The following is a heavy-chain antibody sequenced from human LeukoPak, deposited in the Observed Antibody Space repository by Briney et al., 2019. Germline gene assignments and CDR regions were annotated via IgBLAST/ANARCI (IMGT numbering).Heavy chain of an antibody. V-gene: IGHV3-21*01. D-gene: IGHD3-22*01. CDR2: ISSSSSYI. CDR1: GFTFSSYS. J-gene: IGHJ5*02. CDR3: ARSPKAGYDSSGYSWSVNWFDP. Sequence: GGSLRLSCAASGFTFSSYSMNWVRQAPGKGLEWVSSISSSSSYIYYADSVKGRFTISRDNAKNALYLQMNSLRAEDTAVYYCARSPKAGYDSSGYSWSVNWFDPWGQGTLVTVSS.